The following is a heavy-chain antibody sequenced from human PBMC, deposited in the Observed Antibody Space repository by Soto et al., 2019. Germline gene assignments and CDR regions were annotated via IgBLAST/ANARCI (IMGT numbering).Heavy chain of an antibody. J-gene: IGHJ4*02. CDR3: ARRLGGGFDY. V-gene: IGHV4-59*01. D-gene: IGHD3-16*01. CDR1: GGSTNSYF. Sequence: PSATLSLTCTVSGGSTNSYFWNWIRQPPGKGLEWLGHIFYNGNTNYNPSLKSRVTISIDTSKNQFYLNLTSVTAADTALYYCARRLGGGFDYWGQGALVTVSS. CDR2: IFYNGNT.